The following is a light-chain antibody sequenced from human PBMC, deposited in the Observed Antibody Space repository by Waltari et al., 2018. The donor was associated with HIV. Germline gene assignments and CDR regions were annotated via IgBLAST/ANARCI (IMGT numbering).Light chain of an antibody. CDR3: QQYYDAPYT. CDR2: WAT. J-gene: IGKJ2*01. CDR1: QSILSTAGDRHY. Sequence: IVMTQSPDSLGVSLGERATINCKSSQSILSTAGDRHYLAWYQQRPGQAPNLLVYWATSRESGVPDRISGSGSGTDFTRTINSLQAEYVAVYYCQQYYDAPYTVGQGTKVDI. V-gene: IGKV4-1*01.